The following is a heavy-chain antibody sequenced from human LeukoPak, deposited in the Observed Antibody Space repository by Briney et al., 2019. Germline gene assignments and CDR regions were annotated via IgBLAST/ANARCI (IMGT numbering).Heavy chain of an antibody. D-gene: IGHD3-16*01. V-gene: IGHV3-66*01. J-gene: IGHJ4*02. CDR3: ARDFRLSVGAHYFDY. CDR2: IYSGGST. Sequence: GGSLRLSCAASGFTVSSNYMSWVRQAPGKGLEWVSVIYSGGSTYYADSVKGRFTISRDNSKNTLYLQMNSLRAEDTAVYYCARDFRLSVGAHYFDYWGQGTLVTVSS. CDR1: GFTVSSNY.